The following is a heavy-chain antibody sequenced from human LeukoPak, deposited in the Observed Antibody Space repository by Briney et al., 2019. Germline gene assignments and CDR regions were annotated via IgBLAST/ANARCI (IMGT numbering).Heavy chain of an antibody. CDR1: GGSITSYY. CDR2: INHSGST. CDR3: ARGLRRGIVVVPAATGGYYMDV. D-gene: IGHD2-2*01. V-gene: IGHV4-34*01. J-gene: IGHJ6*03. Sequence: SETLSLTCTVSGGSITSYYWGWIRQPPGKGLEWIGEINHSGSTNYNPSLKSRVTISVDTSKNQFSLKLSSVTAADTAVYYCARGLRRGIVVVPAATGGYYMDVWGKGTTVTVSS.